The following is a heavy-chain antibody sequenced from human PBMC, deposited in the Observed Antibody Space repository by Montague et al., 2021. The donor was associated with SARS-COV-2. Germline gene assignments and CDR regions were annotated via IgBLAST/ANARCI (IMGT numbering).Heavy chain of an antibody. CDR1: GFTFSDYA. D-gene: IGHD2/OR15-2a*01. Sequence: SLSLSCAASGFTFSDYAMNWVRQAPGKGLEWVSSINYRGTYYADSVRGRFTISRDNSKNTLYLQMHSLRAEDTAVYYCTRGLYAAYHWGQGTLVTVSS. CDR3: TRGLYAAYH. V-gene: IGHV3-23*01. CDR2: INYRGT. J-gene: IGHJ4*02.